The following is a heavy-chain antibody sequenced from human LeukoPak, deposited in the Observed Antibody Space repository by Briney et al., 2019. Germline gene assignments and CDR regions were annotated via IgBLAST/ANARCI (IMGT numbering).Heavy chain of an antibody. Sequence: GGSLRLSCAASGFTFSSYAMHWVRQAPGKGLEWVAVISYDGSNKYYADSVKGRFTISRDNSKNTLYLQMNSLRAEDTAVYYCARPYSSSWGDYYFDYWGQGTLVTVSS. CDR2: ISYDGSNK. V-gene: IGHV3-30-3*01. J-gene: IGHJ4*02. CDR3: ARPYSSSWGDYYFDY. CDR1: GFTFSSYA. D-gene: IGHD6-13*01.